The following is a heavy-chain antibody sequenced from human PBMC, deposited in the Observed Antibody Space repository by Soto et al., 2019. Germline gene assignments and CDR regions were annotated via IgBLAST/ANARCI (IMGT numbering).Heavy chain of an antibody. CDR1: GGSISSYY. V-gene: IGHV4-59*01. J-gene: IGHJ4*02. Sequence: SETLSLTCTVSGGSISSYYWSWIRQPPGKGLEWIGYIYYSGSTNYNPSLKSRVTISVDTSKNQFSLKLSSVTAEDTAVYYCAKGPGHSTGWYYFDYWGQGTLVTVSS. D-gene: IGHD6-19*01. CDR3: AKGPGHSTGWYYFDY. CDR2: IYYSGST.